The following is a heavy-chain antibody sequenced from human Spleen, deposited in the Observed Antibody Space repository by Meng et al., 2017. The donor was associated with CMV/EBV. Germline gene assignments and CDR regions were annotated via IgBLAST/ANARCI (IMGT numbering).Heavy chain of an antibody. V-gene: IGHV3-73*01. CDR2: IRTQTNGYEA. CDR3: TRLWSSGGFDP. Sequence: ASGYVFSCAAIHWVRQASGKGLEWVGRIRTQTNGYEAEYDESVKGRFTISRDDAQKTAYLQLNSLKTEDSAVYYCTRLWSSGGFDPWGQGTLVTVSS. D-gene: IGHD3-3*01. CDR1: GYVFSCAA. J-gene: IGHJ5*02.